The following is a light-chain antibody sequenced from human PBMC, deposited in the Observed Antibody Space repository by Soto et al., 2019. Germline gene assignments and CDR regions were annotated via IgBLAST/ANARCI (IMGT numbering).Light chain of an antibody. CDR2: GTS. V-gene: IGKV3-15*01. CDR3: QQYGSSLWT. Sequence: EIVMTQSPATLSVSPGERATLSCRASQSVSSNLAWYQQKPGQAPRLFIHGTSTRATGIPARFSGSGSGTEFTLTISRLEPEDFAVYYCQQYGSSLWTFGQGTKVDIK. J-gene: IGKJ1*01. CDR1: QSVSSN.